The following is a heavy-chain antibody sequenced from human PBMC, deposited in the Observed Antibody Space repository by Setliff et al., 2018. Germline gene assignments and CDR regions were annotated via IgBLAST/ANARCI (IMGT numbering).Heavy chain of an antibody. CDR2: IYYSGST. J-gene: IGHJ5*02. CDR1: GDSISSYY. D-gene: IGHD7-27*01. V-gene: IGHV4-59*01. CDR3: ARVTNWGLDLRFDP. Sequence: PSETLSLTCTVSGDSISSYYWSWIRQPPGKGLEWIGYIYYSGSTNCNPSLKSRVTMSVATFENHFSLKLNSLTAADTAVYYCARVTNWGLDLRFDPWGQGILVTSPQ.